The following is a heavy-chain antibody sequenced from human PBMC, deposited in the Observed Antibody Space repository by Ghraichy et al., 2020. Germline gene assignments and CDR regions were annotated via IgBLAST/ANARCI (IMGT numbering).Heavy chain of an antibody. D-gene: IGHD1-26*01. CDR1: GASISSGSYY. J-gene: IGHJ3*02. CDR2: IYSSGST. V-gene: IGHV4-61*02. CDR3: ARGWYTGGTDAFDI. Sequence: SETLSLTCSVPGASISSGSYYWNWIRQPAGKGLEWIGRIYSSGSTDYNPSLKSRVTMAVDTSKNQFSLKVTSVTASDTAVYYCARGWYTGGTDAFDIWGQVTMVTVAS.